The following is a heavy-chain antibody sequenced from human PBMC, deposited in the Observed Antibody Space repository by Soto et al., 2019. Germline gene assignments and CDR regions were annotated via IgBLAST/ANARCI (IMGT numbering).Heavy chain of an antibody. CDR3: ARGNQYYYGTGSYYPSWFDP. CDR1: GVSFSGYY. V-gene: IGHV4-34*04. CDR2: INHSGIT. D-gene: IGHD3-10*01. Sequence: DPQSLTCADYGVSFSGYYWSRIRQPPGEGLDQIGEINHSGITNDNPSLKSHATISVDTSKSQFSLKLSSVTAADTAVYYCARGNQYYYGTGSYYPSWFDPWGQGTLVTVSS. J-gene: IGHJ5*02.